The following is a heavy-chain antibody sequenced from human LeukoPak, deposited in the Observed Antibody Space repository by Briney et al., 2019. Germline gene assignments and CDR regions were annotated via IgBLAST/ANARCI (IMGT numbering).Heavy chain of an antibody. CDR1: GYTFTSYG. D-gene: IGHD6-19*01. V-gene: IGHV1-18*01. CDR3: ARSAVAGTFRTGYYYMDV. CDR2: ISAYNGNT. Sequence: GASVKVSCKASGYTFTSYGISWVRQAPGQGLEWMGWISAYNGNTNYAQKLQGRVTMTTDTSTSTAYMELRSLRSDDTAVYYCARSAVAGTFRTGYYYMDVWGKGTTVTISS. J-gene: IGHJ6*03.